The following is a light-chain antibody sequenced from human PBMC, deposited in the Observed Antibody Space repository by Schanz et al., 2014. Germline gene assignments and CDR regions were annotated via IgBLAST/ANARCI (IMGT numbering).Light chain of an antibody. CDR3: QQRSNWPT. CDR1: QSVSGSY. CDR2: GVS. V-gene: IGKV3D-20*02. J-gene: IGKJ5*01. Sequence: EVVLTQSPGTLSLSPGERATLSCRVSQSVSGSYLAWTQQKPGQAPRLLIYGVSSRATGIPDRFSGSGSGTDLTLTISSLEPEDFAVYYCQQRSNWPTFGQGTRLEIK.